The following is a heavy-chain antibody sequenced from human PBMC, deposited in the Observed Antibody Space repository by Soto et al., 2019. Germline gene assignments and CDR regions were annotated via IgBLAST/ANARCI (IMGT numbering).Heavy chain of an antibody. CDR2: IMPMLGAP. CDR1: GGTFSAYL. V-gene: IGHV1-69*01. Sequence: QVHLGQSGAEVKKPGSSVKVSCKASGGTFSAYLLSWVRQAPGQGLEWMGGIMPMLGAPNYAQKFQGRVTITADESTSTAYMELSSLRSEDTAVYYCARTGGSSWYDYWGQGTLVTVSS. D-gene: IGHD6-13*01. J-gene: IGHJ4*02. CDR3: ARTGGSSWYDY.